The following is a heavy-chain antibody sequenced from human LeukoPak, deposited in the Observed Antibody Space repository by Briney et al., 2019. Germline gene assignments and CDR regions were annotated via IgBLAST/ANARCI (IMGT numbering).Heavy chain of an antibody. CDR1: GFTFSNFG. CDR2: IWSDGSNR. Sequence: GGSLRLSCAASGFTFSNFGMHWVRQAPGKGLEWVAVIWSDGSNRHYADSARGRFTISRDNSKNTLYLQMNSLRAEDTAVYYCARVTMVAGASYNWFVVWGQGTLVTVST. V-gene: IGHV3-33*01. CDR3: ARVTMVAGASYNWFVV. J-gene: IGHJ5*02. D-gene: IGHD2-15*01.